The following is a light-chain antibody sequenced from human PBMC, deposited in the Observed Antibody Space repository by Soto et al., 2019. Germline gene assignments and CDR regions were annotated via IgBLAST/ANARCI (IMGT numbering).Light chain of an antibody. Sequence: QSVLTQPPSASGTPGQRVTISCSGSSSNIGSNTVNWYQQLPGTAPKLLLYSNNQRPSGVPDRFSGSKSGTSASLAISGLQSGDEADYYCAAWDDSLNGLVFGGGTKLTVL. CDR1: SSNIGSNT. CDR3: AAWDDSLNGLV. CDR2: SNN. J-gene: IGLJ2*01. V-gene: IGLV1-44*01.